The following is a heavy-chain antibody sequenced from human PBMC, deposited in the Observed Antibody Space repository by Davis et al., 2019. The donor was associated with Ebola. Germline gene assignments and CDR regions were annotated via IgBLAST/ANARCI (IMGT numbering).Heavy chain of an antibody. Sequence: GESLKISCAASGFTFSNAWMSWVRQAPGKGLEWVSSITSDSGRTSYAESVKGRFTISRDNSKQKLYLQMDSLRAEDTAVYYCTTYRVSGYWGQGTLVTVSS. CDR3: TTYRVSGY. J-gene: IGHJ4*02. CDR1: GFTFSNAW. CDR2: ITSDSGRT. D-gene: IGHD2-21*01. V-gene: IGHV3-21*01.